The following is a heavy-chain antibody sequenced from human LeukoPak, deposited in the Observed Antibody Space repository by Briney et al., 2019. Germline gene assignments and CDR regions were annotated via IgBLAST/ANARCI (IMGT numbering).Heavy chain of an antibody. CDR1: GFTVSSYY. CDR3: ARGDGYNYWEY. J-gene: IGHJ4*02. V-gene: IGHV3-53*01. CDR2: IYVGGST. Sequence: PGGSLRVSCAASGFTVSSYYMSWVRQAPGKGLEWVSVIYVGGSTYYADSVRGRFTISRDISKNTLYLQMNSLRAEDTAVYYCARGDGYNYWEYWGQGTLVTVSS. D-gene: IGHD5-24*01.